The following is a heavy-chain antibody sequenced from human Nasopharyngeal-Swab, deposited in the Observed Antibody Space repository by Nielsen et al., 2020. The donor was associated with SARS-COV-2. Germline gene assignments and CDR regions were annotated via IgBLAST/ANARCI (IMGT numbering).Heavy chain of an antibody. V-gene: IGHV4-4*02. D-gene: IGHD6-19*01. CDR3: ARANPEPSTSSGWYGSLVHYFDH. Sequence: WIRQPPGKGLEGIGEIYHSGSTNYNPSLKRRVTISVDKSKNQFSLKLSSVTAADTAVYYCARANPEPSTSSGWYGSLVHYFDHWGQGTLVTVSS. CDR2: IYHSGST. J-gene: IGHJ4*02.